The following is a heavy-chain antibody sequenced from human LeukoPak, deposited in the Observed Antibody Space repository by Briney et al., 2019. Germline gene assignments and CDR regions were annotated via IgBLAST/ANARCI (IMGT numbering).Heavy chain of an antibody. J-gene: IGHJ3*02. CDR2: ISSSSSTI. Sequence: GGSLRLSCAASGFTFSSYSMNWVRQAPGKGLEWVSYISSSSSTIYYADSVKGRFTISRDNAKNSLYLQMNSLRAEDTAVYYCARGGPNDAFDIWGQGTMVTVPS. CDR1: GFTFSSYS. CDR3: ARGGPNDAFDI. V-gene: IGHV3-48*01.